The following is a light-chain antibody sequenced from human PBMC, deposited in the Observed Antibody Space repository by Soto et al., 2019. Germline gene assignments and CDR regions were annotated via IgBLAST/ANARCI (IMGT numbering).Light chain of an antibody. V-gene: IGKV3-20*01. CDR1: QIVNNNY. J-gene: IGKJ1*01. Sequence: IVLTHSPGTLSLSPGERATLSCRASQIVNNNYLAWYQQKPGQAPRLVIYAASSRATGVPARFSGSGSGTEFTLTISSLQTDDFSTYYCQQCHSYWTFGQGTKVDIK. CDR3: QQCHSYWT. CDR2: AAS.